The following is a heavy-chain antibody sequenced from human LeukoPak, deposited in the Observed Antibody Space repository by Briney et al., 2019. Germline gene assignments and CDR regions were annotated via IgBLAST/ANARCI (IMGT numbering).Heavy chain of an antibody. J-gene: IGHJ4*02. CDR3: ARDEYSSSPGYFDY. CDR2: ISVSSSYK. Sequence: NAGGSLRLSCAASGFTFSSYSMNWVRQAPGKGLEWVSCISVSSSYKYYADSVKGRLTISRDDAKNSLYLQMNSLRAEDTAVYYCARDEYSSSPGYFDYWGQGTLVTVSS. D-gene: IGHD6-6*01. CDR1: GFTFSSYS. V-gene: IGHV3-21*01.